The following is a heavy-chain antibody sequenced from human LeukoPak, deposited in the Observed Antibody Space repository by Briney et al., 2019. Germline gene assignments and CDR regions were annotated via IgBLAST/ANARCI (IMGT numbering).Heavy chain of an antibody. V-gene: IGHV4-59*01. Sequence: ASETLSLTCIVSGGSISSYYWTWIRQPPGKGLEWIGYRYYSGSTTYNPSLKSRVTISVDTSKSQFSLKLISVTAADTAIYYCARVRGDFETDWGQGTLVTVSS. CDR2: RYYSGST. J-gene: IGHJ1*01. D-gene: IGHD3-16*01. CDR1: GGSISSYY. CDR3: ARVRGDFETD.